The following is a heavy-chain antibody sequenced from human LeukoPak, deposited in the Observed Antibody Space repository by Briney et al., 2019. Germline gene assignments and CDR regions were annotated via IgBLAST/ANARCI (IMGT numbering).Heavy chain of an antibody. Sequence: PSETLSLTCTVSGGSISSGGHYWSWIRQPAGKGLEYLGRIYTSGSTNYNPSLKSRVTISVDTSKNQSSLKLSSVTAADTAVYYCAREVDYDFWSGYSNWFDPWGQGTLVTVSS. D-gene: IGHD3-3*01. CDR3: AREVDYDFWSGYSNWFDP. J-gene: IGHJ5*02. V-gene: IGHV4-61*02. CDR1: GGSISSGGHY. CDR2: IYTSGST.